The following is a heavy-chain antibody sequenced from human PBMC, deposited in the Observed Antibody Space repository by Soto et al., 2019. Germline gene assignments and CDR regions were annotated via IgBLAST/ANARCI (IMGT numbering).Heavy chain of an antibody. CDR2: IIPILGIA. V-gene: IGHV1-69*02. Sequence: GASVKVSCKASGGTFSSYTISWVRQAPGQGLEWMGRIIPILGIANYAQKFQGRVTITADKSTSTAYMELSSLRSEDTAVYYCARVTPGGANPFDYWGQGTLVTVSS. J-gene: IGHJ4*02. CDR1: GGTFSSYT. CDR3: ARVTPGGANPFDY. D-gene: IGHD1-26*01.